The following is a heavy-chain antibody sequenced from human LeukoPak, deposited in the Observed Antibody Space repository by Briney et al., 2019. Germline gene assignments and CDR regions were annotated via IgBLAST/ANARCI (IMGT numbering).Heavy chain of an antibody. CDR2: ISAYNGNT. CDR1: GYTFTSYA. D-gene: IGHD5-24*01. CDR3: AREKEMTFDY. Sequence: ASVKVSCKASGYTFTSYAMNWVRQAPGQGLEWMGWISAYNGNTNYAQKLQGRVTMTTDTSTSTAYMELRSLRSGDTAVYYCAREKEMTFDYWGQGTLVTVSS. J-gene: IGHJ4*02. V-gene: IGHV1-18*01.